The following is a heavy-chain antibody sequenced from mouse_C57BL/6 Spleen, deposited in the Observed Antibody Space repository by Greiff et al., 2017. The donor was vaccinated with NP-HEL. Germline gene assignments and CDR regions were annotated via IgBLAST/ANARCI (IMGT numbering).Heavy chain of an antibody. CDR1: GYTFTSYW. D-gene: IGHD1-1*01. Sequence: QVHVKQPGTELVKPGASVKLSCKASGYTFTSYWMHWVKQRPGQGLEWIGNINPSNGGTNYNEKFKSKATLTVDKSSSTAYMQLSSLTSEDSAVYYCARGPIYYYGSSYEGYFDVWGTGTTVTVSS. CDR3: ARGPIYYYGSSYEGYFDV. CDR2: INPSNGGT. V-gene: IGHV1-53*01. J-gene: IGHJ1*03.